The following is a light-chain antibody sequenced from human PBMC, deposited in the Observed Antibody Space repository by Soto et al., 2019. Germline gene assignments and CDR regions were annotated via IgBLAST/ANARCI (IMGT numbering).Light chain of an antibody. Sequence: QSVLTQPPSASGTPGQKVTISCSGASSNIGNNFVSWYQQVPGTAPKLLIYSDDQRPSGVPDRVSGSRSGTSASLAISGLRSEDEADYYCSTWDASLSGRVFGGRTKVTVL. CDR1: SSNIGNNF. CDR3: STWDASLSGRV. CDR2: SDD. J-gene: IGLJ3*02. V-gene: IGLV1-47*02.